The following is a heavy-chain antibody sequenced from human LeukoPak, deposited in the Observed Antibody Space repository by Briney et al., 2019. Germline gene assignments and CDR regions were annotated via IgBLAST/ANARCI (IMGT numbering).Heavy chain of an antibody. CDR3: ASFAWLGAARRGVDY. D-gene: IGHD3-10*01. J-gene: IGHJ4*02. Sequence: GGTLRLSCAASGFTFSSYEMNWVRQAPGKGLEWVSYISSSGSTIYYADSVKGRFTISRDNAKNSLYLQMNSLRAEDTAVYYCASFAWLGAARRGVDYWGQGSLVTVSS. V-gene: IGHV3-48*03. CDR2: ISSSGSTI. CDR1: GFTFSSYE.